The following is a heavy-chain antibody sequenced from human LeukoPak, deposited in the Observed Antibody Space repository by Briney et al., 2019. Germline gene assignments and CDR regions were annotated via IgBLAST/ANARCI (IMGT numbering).Heavy chain of an antibody. V-gene: IGHV3-74*01. D-gene: IGHD6-13*01. Sequence: QPGGSLRLSCSAPGVTFIAPVMHGVRQAPGKGLVWVSRIKSDGSVTTYAEFVKGRFTISRDNAKNTLYLQMNSLRADDTAVYYCTKADGSTWGQGALVTVSS. J-gene: IGHJ5*02. CDR2: IKSDGSVT. CDR3: TKADGST. CDR1: GVTFIAPV.